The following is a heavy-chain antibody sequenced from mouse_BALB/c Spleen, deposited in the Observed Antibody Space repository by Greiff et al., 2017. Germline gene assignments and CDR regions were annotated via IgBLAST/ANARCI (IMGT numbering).Heavy chain of an antibody. Sequence: EVQLQESWAELVRSGASVKLSCTASGFNIKDYYMHWVKQRPEQGLEWIGWIDPENGDTEYAPKFQGKATMTADTSSNTAYLQLSSLTSEDTAVYYCNYDAMDYWGQGTSVTVSS. CDR2: IDPENGDT. J-gene: IGHJ4*01. CDR1: GFNIKDYY. V-gene: IGHV14-4*02. CDR3: NYDAMDY.